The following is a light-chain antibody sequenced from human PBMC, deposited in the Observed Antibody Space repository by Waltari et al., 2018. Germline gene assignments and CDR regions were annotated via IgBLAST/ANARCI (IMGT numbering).Light chain of an antibody. Sequence: SALTQPRSVSGSPGQSVTISCTGTTSDVGGYNYVSWYQHHPGKAPKLMIFDVTQRPSGVPDRFSGSKSANTASLTISGLQAEDEADYYCCSFAGTSTWVFGGGTKVPVL. CDR1: TSDVGGYNY. CDR3: CSFAGTSTWV. CDR2: DVT. J-gene: IGLJ3*02. V-gene: IGLV2-11*01.